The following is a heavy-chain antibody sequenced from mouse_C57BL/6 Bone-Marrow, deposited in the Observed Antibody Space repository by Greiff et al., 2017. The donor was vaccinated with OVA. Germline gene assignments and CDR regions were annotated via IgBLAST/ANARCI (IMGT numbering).Heavy chain of an antibody. V-gene: IGHV7-3*01. CDR1: GFTFTDYY. Sequence: EVKVEESGGGLVQPGGSLSLSCAASGFTFTDYYMSWVRQPPGKALEWLGFIRNKANGYTTEYSASVKGRFTISRDNSQSILYLQMNALRAEDSATYYCASSYYAPYYFDYWGQGTTLTVSS. J-gene: IGHJ2*01. D-gene: IGHD1-1*01. CDR3: ASSYYAPYYFDY. CDR2: IRNKANGYTT.